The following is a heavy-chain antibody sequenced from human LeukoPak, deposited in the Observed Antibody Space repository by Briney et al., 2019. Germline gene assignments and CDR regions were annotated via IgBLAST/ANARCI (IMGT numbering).Heavy chain of an antibody. CDR2: IYHSGTT. V-gene: IGHV4-31*03. CDR3: ARVGLGATLDY. CDR1: GGSSSSGGYY. D-gene: IGHD1-26*01. Sequence: SQTLSLTCTVSGGSSSSGGYYWCWIRQHPGKGLEWIGYIYHSGTTYYNPSLKSRVTISVDTSKNQFSLKLSSVTAADTAVYFCARVGLGATLDYWGQGTLVTVSS. J-gene: IGHJ4*02.